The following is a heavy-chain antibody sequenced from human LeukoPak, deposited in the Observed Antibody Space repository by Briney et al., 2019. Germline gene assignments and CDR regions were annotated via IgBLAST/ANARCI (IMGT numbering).Heavy chain of an antibody. CDR2: ISSSGSTI. V-gene: IGHV3-48*03. CDR3: ARDREYYDFWSGYQGWFDP. J-gene: IGHJ5*02. D-gene: IGHD3-3*01. Sequence: PGGSLRLSCAASGFTFSSYEMNWVRQAPGKGREWVSYISSSGSTIYYADSVKGRSTISRDNAKNSLYLQMNSLRAEDTAVYYCARDREYYDFWSGYQGWFDPWGQGTLVTVSS. CDR1: GFTFSSYE.